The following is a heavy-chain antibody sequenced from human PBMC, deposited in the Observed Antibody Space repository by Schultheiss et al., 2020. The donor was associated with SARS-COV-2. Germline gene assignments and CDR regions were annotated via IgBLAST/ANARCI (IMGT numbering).Heavy chain of an antibody. V-gene: IGHV1-69*05. J-gene: IGHJ6*02. CDR3: ARYFNYPVGPYGMDV. D-gene: IGHD1-26*01. CDR2: IIPIFGTA. Sequence: SVKVSCKASGGTFSSYAISWVRQAPGQGLEWMGGIIPIFGTANYAQKFQGRVTITRNTSISTAYMELSSLRSEDTAVYYCARYFNYPVGPYGMDVWGQGTTVTVSS. CDR1: GGTFSSYA.